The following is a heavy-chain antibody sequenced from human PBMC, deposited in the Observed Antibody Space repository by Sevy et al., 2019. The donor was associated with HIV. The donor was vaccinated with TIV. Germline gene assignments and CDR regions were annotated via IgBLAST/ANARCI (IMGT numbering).Heavy chain of an antibody. CDR3: SRGYDSGTALHY. V-gene: IGHV4-30-2*01. CDR2: IYHTGTT. D-gene: IGHD3-10*01. J-gene: IGHJ4*02. Sequence: SESLSLTCAVSGASISSGDFSWSWIRQPPGKGLEWIGYIYHTGTTYYNPSLKSRVTISVDRSKNEFSLNLNSLTAADPVVYYCSRGYDSGTALHYWGRGTLVTVSS. CDR1: GASISSGDFS.